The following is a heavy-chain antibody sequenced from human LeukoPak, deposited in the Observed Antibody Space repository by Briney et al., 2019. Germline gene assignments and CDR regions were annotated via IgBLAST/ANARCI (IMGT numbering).Heavy chain of an antibody. V-gene: IGHV3-33*01. Sequence: PGGSLRLSCAASGFTFSTYGMHWVRQAPGKGLEWVAVIWFDGSNKYYADSVKGRFTISRDNSKNTLYLQMNSLRAEDMAVYYCARAWGGDGSGSPPYYYYYGMDVWGQGTTVTVSS. J-gene: IGHJ6*02. CDR2: IWFDGSNK. CDR3: ARAWGGDGSGSPPYYYYYGMDV. D-gene: IGHD3-10*01. CDR1: GFTFSTYG.